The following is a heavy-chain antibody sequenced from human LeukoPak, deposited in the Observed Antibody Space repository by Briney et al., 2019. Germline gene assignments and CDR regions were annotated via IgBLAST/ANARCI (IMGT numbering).Heavy chain of an antibody. CDR3: ARDSSMLRGPLVIYYFDF. CDR2: ISGGGDAT. V-gene: IGHV3-23*01. J-gene: IGHJ4*02. Sequence: PGGSLRLSCAASDFTFSIYGMHWVRQAPGKGLEWVSTISGGGDATYYADSVKGRFTISRDNSKNTLYLQMNSLRVEDTAVYYCARDSSMLRGPLVIYYFDFWGQGTLVTVSS. D-gene: IGHD3-10*01. CDR1: DFTFSIYG.